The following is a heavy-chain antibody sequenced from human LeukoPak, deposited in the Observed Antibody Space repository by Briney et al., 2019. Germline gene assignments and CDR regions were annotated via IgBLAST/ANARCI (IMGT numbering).Heavy chain of an antibody. Sequence: KPSETLSLTCTVSGGSISSYYWSWIRQPPGKGLECIGYIYYSGSTNYNPSLKSRVTISVDTSKSQFFLKLNSMTAADTAVYYCARGAQTYYDKAPVDYWGQGTLVTVSS. CDR1: GGSISSYY. V-gene: IGHV4-59*12. J-gene: IGHJ4*02. CDR2: IYYSGST. CDR3: ARGAQTYYDKAPVDY. D-gene: IGHD3-22*01.